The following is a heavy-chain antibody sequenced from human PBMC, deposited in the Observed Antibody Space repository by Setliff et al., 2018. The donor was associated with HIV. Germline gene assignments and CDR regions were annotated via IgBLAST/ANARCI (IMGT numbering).Heavy chain of an antibody. D-gene: IGHD3-3*01. CDR2: IYHTGST. V-gene: IGHV4-34*01. J-gene: IGHJ4*02. CDR1: GGSFSDYY. Sequence: SETLSLTCAVYGGSFSDYYWSWIRQPPGNGLEWIGSIYHTGSTYYSPSLKSRVTISVDTSKNQFSLRLSSVAAGDTAVYYCARSIVPVASGYYYFEYWGQGTLVTGSS. CDR3: ARSIVPVASGYYYFEY.